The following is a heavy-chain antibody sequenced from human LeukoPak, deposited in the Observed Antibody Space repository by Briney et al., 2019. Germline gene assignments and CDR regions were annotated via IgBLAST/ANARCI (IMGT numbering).Heavy chain of an antibody. V-gene: IGHV3-30*04. Sequence: GRSLRLSCEVSGFIFSSYAMHWVRQAPGKGLEWVAVISYDGSNKYYADSVKGRFTISRDNSKNTLYLQMNSLRAEDTAVYYCARDKYSYDAFDIWGQGTMVTVSS. CDR3: ARDKYSYDAFDI. CDR2: ISYDGSNK. CDR1: GFIFSSYA. J-gene: IGHJ3*02. D-gene: IGHD4-11*01.